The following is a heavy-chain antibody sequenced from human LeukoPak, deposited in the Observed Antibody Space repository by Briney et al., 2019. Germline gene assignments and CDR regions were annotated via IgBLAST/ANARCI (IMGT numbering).Heavy chain of an antibody. CDR3: ARAPPSYYYDSSGYTINDAFDI. Sequence: SETLSLTCAVSGGSISSTNWWSWVRQPPGQGLEWIGSIYYSGSTYYNSSLKSRVTISGDTSKNQFSLKLKSVTAADTAVYYCARAPPSYYYDSSGYTINDAFDIWGQGTMVTVSS. J-gene: IGHJ3*02. D-gene: IGHD3-22*01. V-gene: IGHV4-4*02. CDR2: IYYSGST. CDR1: GGSISSTNW.